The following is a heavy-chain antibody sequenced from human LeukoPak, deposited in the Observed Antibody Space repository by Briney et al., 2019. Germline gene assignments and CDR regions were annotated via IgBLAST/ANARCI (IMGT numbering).Heavy chain of an antibody. Sequence: SETLSLTCTVSGGSISSSSYYWGWIRQPPGKGLEWIGSIYYSGSTYYNPSLKSRVTISVDTSKNQFSLKLSSVTAADTAVYYCARDALSLTLLGPYYYMDVWGKGTTVTVSS. D-gene: IGHD2-8*02. CDR1: GGSISSSSYY. V-gene: IGHV4-39*02. CDR2: IYYSGST. CDR3: ARDALSLTLLGPYYYMDV. J-gene: IGHJ6*03.